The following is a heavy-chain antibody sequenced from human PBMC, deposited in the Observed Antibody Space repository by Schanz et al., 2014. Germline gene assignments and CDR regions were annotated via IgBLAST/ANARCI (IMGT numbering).Heavy chain of an antibody. CDR1: RIIFGTYS. J-gene: IGHJ3*02. D-gene: IGHD5-12*01. CDR3: AGAVAAIRADSFDI. Sequence: EVQVVESGGGLVQPGGSLRLSCTASRIIFGTYSMNWIRQTPKGLEWVSSINSRSNFIYYADSVKGRFTISRDNAKNSLYLQMNSLRAEDTAVYYCAGAVAAIRADSFDIWGQGTMVAVSS. CDR2: INSRSNFI. V-gene: IGHV3-21*01.